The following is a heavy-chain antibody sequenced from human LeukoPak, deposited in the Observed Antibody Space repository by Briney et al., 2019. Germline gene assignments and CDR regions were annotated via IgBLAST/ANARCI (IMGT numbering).Heavy chain of an antibody. V-gene: IGHV3-21*01. CDR3: ARAGGRYSYGSGY. CDR2: ISSCSSYI. Sequence: GGSLRLSCAASGFTFSSYSMNWVRQAPGKGLEWVSSISSCSSYIYYADSVKGRFTISRDNAKNSLYLQMNSLRAEDTAVYYCARAGGRYSYGSGYWGQGTLVTVSS. D-gene: IGHD5-18*01. CDR1: GFTFSSYS. J-gene: IGHJ4*02.